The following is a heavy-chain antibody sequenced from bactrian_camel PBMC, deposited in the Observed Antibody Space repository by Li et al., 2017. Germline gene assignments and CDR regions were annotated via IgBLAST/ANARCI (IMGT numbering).Heavy chain of an antibody. J-gene: IGHJ6*01. V-gene: IGHV3S40*01. CDR3: AAETTYGGSWYRDGFGY. CDR2: INSGGSST. D-gene: IGHD6*01. CDR1: GFTFGSYD. Sequence: DVQLVESGGDLVQPEGSLSVSCVATGFTFGSYDMSWVRQAPGKGLEWVSAINSGGSSTSDADSVKGQFTISRDNAKNTLYLQMNSLKTEDTAVYYCAAETTYGGSWYRDGFGYWGQGTQVTVS.